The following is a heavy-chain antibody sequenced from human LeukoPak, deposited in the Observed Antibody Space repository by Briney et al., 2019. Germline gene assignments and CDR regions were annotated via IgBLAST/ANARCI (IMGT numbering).Heavy chain of an antibody. CDR1: GFTFSSYA. V-gene: IGHV3-23*01. CDR3: AKDSSGYYSPYYFDY. D-gene: IGHD3-22*01. J-gene: IGHJ4*02. CDR2: ISGSGGST. Sequence: GGSLRLSCAASGFTFSSYAVSWVRQAPGKGLEWVSAISGSGGSTYYADSVKGRFTISRDNSKNTLYLQMNSLRAEDTAVYYCAKDSSGYYSPYYFDYWGQGTLVTVSS.